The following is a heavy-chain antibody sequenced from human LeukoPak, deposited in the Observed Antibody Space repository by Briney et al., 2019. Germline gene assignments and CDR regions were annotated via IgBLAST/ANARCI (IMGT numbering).Heavy chain of an antibody. Sequence: SQTLSLTCAINGESVSSNSVTWDWIRQSPSRGLEWLGRTYYMSKWSNDYAVSVKSRITINPDTYKNQISLHLNSVTPEDTAVYYCTRTYRYAMDVWGQGTTVTVSS. J-gene: IGHJ6*02. V-gene: IGHV6-1*01. CDR2: TYYMSKWSN. CDR3: TRTYRYAMDV. CDR1: GESVSSNSVT.